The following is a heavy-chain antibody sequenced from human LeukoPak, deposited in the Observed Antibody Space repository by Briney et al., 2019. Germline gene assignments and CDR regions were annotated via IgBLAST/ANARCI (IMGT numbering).Heavy chain of an antibody. CDR2: INHSGST. J-gene: IGHJ2*01. CDR3: AREESSGWYWYFDL. Sequence: PSETLSLTCAVYGGSFSGYYWSWIRQPPGKGLEWIGEINHSGSTNYNPSLKSRVTISVDTSKNQFSLKLSSVTAADTAVYCCAREESSGWYWYFDLWGRGTLVTVSS. V-gene: IGHV4-34*01. CDR1: GGSFSGYY. D-gene: IGHD6-19*01.